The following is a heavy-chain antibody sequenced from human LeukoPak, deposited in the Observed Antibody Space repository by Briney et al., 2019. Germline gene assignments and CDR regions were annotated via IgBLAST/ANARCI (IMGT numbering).Heavy chain of an antibody. V-gene: IGHV1-46*01. D-gene: IGHD1-26*01. CDR2: INPSGGSI. Sequence: GASVKVSCKSSGYAFTNYYMHWVRQAPGQGLEWMGIINPSGGSIIYAQKFQGRVTMTRDTSTSTIYMELSSLRSEDTAVYYCARRNSHIGSYRPSYYFDYWGQGTLVTVSS. J-gene: IGHJ4*02. CDR3: ARRNSHIGSYRPSYYFDY. CDR1: GYAFTNYY.